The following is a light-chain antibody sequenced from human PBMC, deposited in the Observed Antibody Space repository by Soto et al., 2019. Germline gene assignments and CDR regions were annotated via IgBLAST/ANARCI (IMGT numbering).Light chain of an antibody. CDR1: SSDIGIYNY. V-gene: IGLV2-14*03. CDR2: DVN. CDR3: SAYTNANTLT. Sequence: QSALTQSRSVSGSPGQSVTISCSGSSSDIGIYNYVSWYQQVPGKAPKLLIFDVNYRPSEISRRFSGSKSGNSASLTISALQPADEADYYCSAYTNANTLTFGGGTKVTVL. J-gene: IGLJ2*01.